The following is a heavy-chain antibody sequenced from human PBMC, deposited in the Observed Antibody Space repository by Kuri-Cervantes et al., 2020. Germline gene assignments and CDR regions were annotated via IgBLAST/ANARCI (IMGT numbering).Heavy chain of an antibody. D-gene: IGHD6-19*01. Sequence: SETLSLTCAVYGGSFSGYYWSWIRQPPGKGLEWIGEINHSGSTNYNPSLKSRVTMSVDTSKNQFSLKLSSVTAADTAVYYCARGGWYGYYYYYMDVWGKGTTVTVSS. CDR3: ARGGWYGYYYYYMDV. CDR1: GGSFSGYY. J-gene: IGHJ6*03. V-gene: IGHV4-34*01. CDR2: INHSGST.